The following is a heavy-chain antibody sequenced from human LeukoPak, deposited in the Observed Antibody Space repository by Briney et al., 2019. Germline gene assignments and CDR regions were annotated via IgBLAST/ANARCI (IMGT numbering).Heavy chain of an antibody. J-gene: IGHJ4*02. CDR1: GFTFSSDA. D-gene: IGHD1-26*01. Sequence: GGSLRLSCAASGFTFSSDAMHWVRQAPGKGLEWVALISYDGTNEYYADSVKGRFTISRDNSKNTLYLQMNSLRAEDTAVYYSAGDKHGTLDYWGQGTLVTVSS. V-gene: IGHV3-30-3*01. CDR3: AGDKHGTLDY. CDR2: ISYDGTNE.